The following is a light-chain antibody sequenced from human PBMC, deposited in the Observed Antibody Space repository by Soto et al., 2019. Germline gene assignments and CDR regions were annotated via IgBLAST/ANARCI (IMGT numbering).Light chain of an antibody. CDR2: ENN. J-gene: IGLJ7*01. V-gene: IGLV1-51*02. CDR3: ETWDSSLSPAV. Sequence: QSVLTQPPSVSAAPGQKVAISCSGSSANIGNDYVSWYQQLPGTAPKLLIYENNKRPSGIPDRFSGSKSGTSATLGITGLQSGDEADYYCETWDSSLSPAVFGGGTQLTVL. CDR1: SANIGNDY.